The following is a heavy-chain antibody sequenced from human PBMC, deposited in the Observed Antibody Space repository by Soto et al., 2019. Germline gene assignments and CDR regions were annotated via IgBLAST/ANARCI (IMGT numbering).Heavy chain of an antibody. Sequence: PSETLSLTCAVYGGSFSGYYWSWIRQPPGKGLEWIGEINHSGSTNYNPSLKSRVTISVDTSKNQFSLKLSSVTAADTAVYHCARVTIAAAGTDWFDPWGQGTLVTVSS. D-gene: IGHD6-13*01. CDR1: GGSFSGYY. CDR2: INHSGST. J-gene: IGHJ5*02. CDR3: ARVTIAAAGTDWFDP. V-gene: IGHV4-34*01.